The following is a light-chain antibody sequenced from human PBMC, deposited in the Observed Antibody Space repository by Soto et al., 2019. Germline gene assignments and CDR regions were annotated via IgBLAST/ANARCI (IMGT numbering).Light chain of an antibody. CDR3: QQYGSSPIIS. CDR2: GAS. Sequence: EIVMTQYPANLSLSPGERVTLSCRASQSVSSNLAWYQQKPGQAPRLLVYGASTRATGIPARFSGSGSGRDFTLTISGLETEDFAVYYCQQYGSSPIISFGQGTRLEIK. V-gene: IGKV3-15*01. CDR1: QSVSSN. J-gene: IGKJ5*01.